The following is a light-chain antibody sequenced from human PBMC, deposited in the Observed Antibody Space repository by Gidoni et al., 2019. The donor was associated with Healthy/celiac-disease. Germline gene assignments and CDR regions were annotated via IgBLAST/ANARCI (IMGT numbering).Light chain of an antibody. J-gene: IGLJ3*02. CDR3: CSYAGPWV. V-gene: IGLV2-23*01. Sequence: QSALTQPASVSGSPGQSITISCTGTSSDVGSYNLVSWDQQHPGKAPKPMIYEGSKRPSGVSNRFSGSKSGNTASLTISGLQAEDEADYYCCSYAGPWVFGGGTKLTVL. CDR2: EGS. CDR1: SSDVGSYNL.